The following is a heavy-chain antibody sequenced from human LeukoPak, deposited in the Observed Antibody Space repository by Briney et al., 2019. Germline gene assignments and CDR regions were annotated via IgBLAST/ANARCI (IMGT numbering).Heavy chain of an antibody. Sequence: SETLSLTCAVSGGSISSSSYYWGWIRQPPGKGLEWIGSIYYSGSTYYNPSLKSRVTISVDTSKSQFSLKLGSVTAADTAVYYCARHDYDILTGYYIDYYYYYMDVWGKGTTVTVSS. V-gene: IGHV4-39*01. CDR2: IYYSGST. CDR1: GGSISSSSYY. D-gene: IGHD3-9*01. J-gene: IGHJ6*03. CDR3: ARHDYDILTGYYIDYYYYYMDV.